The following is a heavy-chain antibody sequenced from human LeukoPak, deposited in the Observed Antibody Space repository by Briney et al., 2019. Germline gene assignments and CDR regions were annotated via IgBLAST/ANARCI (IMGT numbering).Heavy chain of an antibody. CDR2: IYYSGST. CDR1: GGSVSSGSYY. Sequence: LETLSLTCTVSGGSVSSGSYYWSWIRQPPGKGLEWIGYIYYSGSTNYNPSLKSRVTISVDTSRNQFSLKLSSVTAADTALYYCARIDTVVLPSTMFDYWGQGTLVTVSS. J-gene: IGHJ4*02. CDR3: ARIDTVVLPSTMFDY. D-gene: IGHD2-2*01. V-gene: IGHV4-61*01.